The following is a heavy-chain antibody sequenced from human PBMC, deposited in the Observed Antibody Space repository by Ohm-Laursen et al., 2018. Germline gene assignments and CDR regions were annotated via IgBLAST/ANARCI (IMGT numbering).Heavy chain of an antibody. V-gene: IGHV1-18*01. J-gene: IGHJ5*02. CDR3: ARVRLRVGARGGWFDP. CDR1: GYTLSIYG. D-gene: IGHD1-26*01. CDR2: ISAYNGNT. Sequence: SVKVSCKASGYTLSIYGFNWVRQAPGQGLEWMGWISAYNGNTNYAQKLQGRVTMTTDTSTSTAYMELRSLRSDDTAVYYCARVRLRVGARGGWFDPWGQGTLVTVSS.